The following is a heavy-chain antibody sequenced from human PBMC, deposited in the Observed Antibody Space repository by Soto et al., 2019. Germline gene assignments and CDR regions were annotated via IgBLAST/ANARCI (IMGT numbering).Heavy chain of an antibody. CDR1: GGSISSVDYY. J-gene: IGHJ4*02. V-gene: IGHV4-30-4*01. Sequence: QVQLQESGPGLVKPSQTLSLTCTVSGGSISSVDYYWSWIRQSPGKGLEWIGYIYYSGSTYYNPSLKSRVTPSVDTSKNQFSVKLSSVTAADTAVYYWARVAECSGGRCYFSVDYWGQGTLVTVSS. CDR3: ARVAECSGGRCYFSVDY. D-gene: IGHD2-15*01. CDR2: IYYSGST.